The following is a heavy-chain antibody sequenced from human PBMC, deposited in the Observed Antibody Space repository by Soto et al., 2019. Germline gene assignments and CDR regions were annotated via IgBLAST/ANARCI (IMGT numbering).Heavy chain of an antibody. CDR2: IKSKTDGGTT. CDR3: TTDQGPYCSGGSCYFDY. Sequence: GGSLRLSCAASGFTFSNAWMSWVRQAPGKGLEWVGRIKSKTDGGTTDYAAPVKGRFTISRDDSKNTLYLQMNSLKTEDTAVYYCTTDQGPYCSGGSCYFDYWGQGTLVTVSS. D-gene: IGHD2-15*01. J-gene: IGHJ4*02. V-gene: IGHV3-15*01. CDR1: GFTFSNAW.